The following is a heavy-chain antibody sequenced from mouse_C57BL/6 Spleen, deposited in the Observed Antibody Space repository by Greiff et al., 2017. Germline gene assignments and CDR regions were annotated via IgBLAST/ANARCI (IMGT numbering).Heavy chain of an antibody. J-gene: IGHJ1*03. V-gene: IGHV1-55*01. CDR2: TYPGSGST. D-gene: IGHD1-1*01. Sequence: VQLQQPGAELVKPGASVKMSRKASGYNFTSYWITRVKQRPGQGLEWIGDTYPGSGSTNYNEKFKSKATLTVDTSSSTTSMQPSSLTSEHSAVYCCARGPSSHCCGSSYWYFDVWGTETTVAVCS. CDR3: ARGPSSHCCGSSYWYFDV. CDR1: GYNFTSYW.